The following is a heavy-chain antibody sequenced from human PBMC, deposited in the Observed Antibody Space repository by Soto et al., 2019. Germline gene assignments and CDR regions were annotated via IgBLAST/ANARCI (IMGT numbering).Heavy chain of an antibody. V-gene: IGHV3-23*01. J-gene: IGHJ4*02. CDR2: LSGSGTST. Sequence: GWSLSLSCAASGFSFVNYAMNWVRQARGKGLEWVSGLSGSGTSTYYADSVKGRFTISRDNSRDTLFLQMNSLTADDTAVYYCAKATTNGGWFNPFDSWGQGALVTVSS. D-gene: IGHD6-19*01. CDR1: GFSFVNYA. CDR3: AKATTNGGWFNPFDS.